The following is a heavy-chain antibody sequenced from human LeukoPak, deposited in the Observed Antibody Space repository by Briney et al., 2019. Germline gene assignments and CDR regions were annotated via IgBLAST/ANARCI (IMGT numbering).Heavy chain of an antibody. CDR1: GGTFSSYA. Sequence: SVKVSCKASGGTFSSYAISWVRQAPGQGLEWMGGIIPIFGTANYAQKFQGRVTITTDESTSTAYMELSSLRAEDTAVYYCAKDPTYYDFWSGYYDYWGQGTLVTVSS. D-gene: IGHD3-3*01. CDR2: IIPIFGTA. V-gene: IGHV1-69*05. CDR3: AKDPTYYDFWSGYYDY. J-gene: IGHJ4*02.